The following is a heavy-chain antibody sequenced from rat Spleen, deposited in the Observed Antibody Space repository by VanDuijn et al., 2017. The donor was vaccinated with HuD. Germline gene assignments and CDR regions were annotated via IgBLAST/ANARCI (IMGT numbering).Heavy chain of an antibody. V-gene: IGHV5S23*01. Sequence: EVQLVESGGGLVQPGRSLKLSCAASGFTFSSFPMAWVSQAPTKGLEWVASISTGGGNTYYRDSVKGRFTISRDNAKNTLYLQMDSLRSEDTANYYCARHSSTYYVMDAWGQGASVTVSS. CDR1: GFTFSSFP. D-gene: IGHD1-2*01. CDR2: ISTGGGNT. CDR3: ARHSSTYYVMDA. J-gene: IGHJ4*01.